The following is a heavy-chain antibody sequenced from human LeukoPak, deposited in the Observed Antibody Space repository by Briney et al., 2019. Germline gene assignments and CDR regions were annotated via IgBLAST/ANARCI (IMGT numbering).Heavy chain of an antibody. V-gene: IGHV3-21*01. D-gene: IGHD6-13*01. CDR3: ARDGGSSWCDIYFDY. CDR2: ISSSSSYI. Sequence: GGSLRLSCAASGFTFSSYSMNWVRQAPGKGLEWVSSISSSSSYIYYADSVKGRFTISRDNAKNSLYLQMNSLRAEDTAVYYCARDGGSSWCDIYFDYWGQGTLVTVSS. J-gene: IGHJ4*02. CDR1: GFTFSSYS.